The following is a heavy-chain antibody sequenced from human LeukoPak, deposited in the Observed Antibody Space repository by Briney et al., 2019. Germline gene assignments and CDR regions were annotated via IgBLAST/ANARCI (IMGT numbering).Heavy chain of an antibody. CDR1: GYTFTFYW. CDR2: IYPVDSDT. V-gene: IGHV5-51*01. J-gene: IGHJ6*02. Sequence: RGESLKISCVASGYTFTFYWISWVRQMPGKGLEWMGIIYPVDSDTRYSPSFQGQVTTSADKSINTAYLQWSRLKASDTAIYYCARRELYSGYDAYYGVDVWGQGTTVIVSS. CDR3: ARRELYSGYDAYYGVDV. D-gene: IGHD5-12*01.